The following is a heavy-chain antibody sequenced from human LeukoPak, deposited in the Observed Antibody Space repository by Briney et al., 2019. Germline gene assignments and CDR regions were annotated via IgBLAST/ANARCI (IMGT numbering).Heavy chain of an antibody. CDR1: GFTFSNYA. CDR2: ISGGGGST. D-gene: IGHD1-26*01. CDR3: TKPDTGSYYYFDY. J-gene: IGHJ4*02. Sequence: PGGSLRLSCAATGFTFSNYAMSWVRQAPGKGLEWVSTISGGGGSTYFADSVKGRFTISRDNSKNTLYLQMNSLRAEDTALYYCTKPDTGSYYYFDYWGQGTLVTVSS. V-gene: IGHV3-23*01.